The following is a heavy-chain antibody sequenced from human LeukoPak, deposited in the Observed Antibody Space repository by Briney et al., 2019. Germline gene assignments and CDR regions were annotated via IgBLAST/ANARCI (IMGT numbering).Heavy chain of an antibody. CDR3: ARDRDTGYYDSLKPHYYMDV. CDR2: IIPIFGTA. V-gene: IGHV1-69*06. Sequence: SVKVSCKASGGTFSSYAISWVRQAPGQGLEWMGRIIPIFGTANYAQKFQGRVTITADKSTSTAYMELSSPRSEDTAVYYCARDRDTGYYDSLKPHYYMDVWGKGTTVTVSS. CDR1: GGTFSSYA. J-gene: IGHJ6*03. D-gene: IGHD3-3*01.